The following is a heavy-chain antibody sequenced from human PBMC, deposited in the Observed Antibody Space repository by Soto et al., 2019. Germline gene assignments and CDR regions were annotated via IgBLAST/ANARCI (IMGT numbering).Heavy chain of an antibody. CDR1: GGTIISSSYY. CDR3: ARSVFP. V-gene: IGHV4-39*01. CDR2: IYYSGST. Sequence: SETMSLPCTVAGGTIISSSYYWGWIRQPPGKGLEWIGSIYYSGSTYYNPSLKSRVTISVDTSKNQFSLKLSSVTAADTAVYYCARSVFPWGQGTLVTVSS. J-gene: IGHJ5*02.